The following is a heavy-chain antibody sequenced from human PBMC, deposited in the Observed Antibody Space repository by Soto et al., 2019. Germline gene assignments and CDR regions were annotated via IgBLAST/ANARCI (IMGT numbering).Heavy chain of an antibody. D-gene: IGHD1-1*01. V-gene: IGHV1-2*02. Sequence: ASVKVSCKASGSTFSDYYIHWVRQAPGQGLEWKGWINPNSGGTKYAPKFQGGVTMTRDTSITTAYMELSRLRSGDTAVYYCAREPATAKPEGVDFWGQGTLVTVSS. CDR2: INPNSGGT. J-gene: IGHJ4*02. CDR3: AREPATAKPEGVDF. CDR1: GSTFSDYY.